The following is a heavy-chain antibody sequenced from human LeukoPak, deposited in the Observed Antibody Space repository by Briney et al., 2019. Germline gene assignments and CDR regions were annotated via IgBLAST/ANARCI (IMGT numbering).Heavy chain of an antibody. V-gene: IGHV4-61*02. CDR3: ARVWDHAFDI. J-gene: IGHJ3*02. CDR1: GGSISSGSYY. D-gene: IGHD1-26*01. CDR2: IYTSGST. Sequence: SETLSLTCTVSGGSISSGSYYWSWIRQPAGKGLEWIGRIYTSGSTNYNPSLKSRVTMSVDTSKNQFSLKLSSVTAADTAVYYCARVWDHAFDIWGQGTMVTVSS.